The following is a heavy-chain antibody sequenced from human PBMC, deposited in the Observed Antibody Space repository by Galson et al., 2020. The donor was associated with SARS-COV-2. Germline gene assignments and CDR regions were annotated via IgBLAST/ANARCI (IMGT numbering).Heavy chain of an antibody. Sequence: SETLSLTCAVYSGSFSGYYWSWVRQPPGKGLEWIGEINPSGTTHYNPSLTGRVTISVDTSKNQFSLKLSSVTAADTAVYYCARVGIDGGSCSSTSCHDAFDIWGQGTMVTVSS. D-gene: IGHD2-2*01. CDR2: INPSGTT. CDR1: SGSFSGYY. CDR3: ARVGIDGGSCSSTSCHDAFDI. J-gene: IGHJ3*02. V-gene: IGHV4-34*01.